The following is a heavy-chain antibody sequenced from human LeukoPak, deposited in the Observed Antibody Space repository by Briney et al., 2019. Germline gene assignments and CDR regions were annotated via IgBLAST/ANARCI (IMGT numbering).Heavy chain of an antibody. CDR1: GGSISSSSYY. J-gene: IGHJ5*02. CDR3: ARGRRVIARFDP. Sequence: PSETLSLTCTVSGGSISSSSYYWGWIRQPPGKGLEWIGSIYYSGSTYYNPSLKSRVTISVDTSKNQFSLKLSSVTAADTAVYYCARGRRVIARFDPWGQGTLVTVSS. D-gene: IGHD3-22*01. CDR2: IYYSGST. V-gene: IGHV4-39*07.